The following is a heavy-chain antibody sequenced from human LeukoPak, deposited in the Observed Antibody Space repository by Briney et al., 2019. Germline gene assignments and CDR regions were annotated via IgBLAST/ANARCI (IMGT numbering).Heavy chain of an antibody. CDR2: TYYRSKWYN. CDR1: GDSVSSNSAA. J-gene: IGHJ6*02. CDR3: ARSQYDILTGYYYYGMDV. V-gene: IGHV6-1*01. D-gene: IGHD3-9*01. Sequence: SQTLSLTCAISGDSVSSNSAAWNWIRQSPSRGLEWLGRTYYRSKWYNDYAVSMKSRITINSDTSKNQFSLQLNSVTPEDTAVYYCARSQYDILTGYYYYGMDVWGQGTTVTVSS.